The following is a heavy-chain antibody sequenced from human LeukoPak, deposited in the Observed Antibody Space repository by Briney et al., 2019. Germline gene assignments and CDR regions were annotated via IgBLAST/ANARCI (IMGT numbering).Heavy chain of an antibody. CDR2: IGSSSSTI. D-gene: IGHD1-26*01. CDR1: GFTFSSYT. CDR3: ARDPGGSYYGSYFDY. J-gene: IGHJ4*02. Sequence: GGSLRLSCAASGFTFSSYTMNWVRQAPGKGLEWVSYIGSSSSTIYYADSVKGRFTISRDNSKNTLYLQMNSLRAEDTAVYYCARDPGGSYYGSYFDYWGQGTLVTVSS. V-gene: IGHV3-48*01.